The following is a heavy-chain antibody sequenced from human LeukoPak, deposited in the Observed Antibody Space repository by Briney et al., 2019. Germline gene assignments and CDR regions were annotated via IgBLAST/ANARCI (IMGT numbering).Heavy chain of an antibody. J-gene: IGHJ5*02. CDR2: IYYSGST. Sequence: SDTLSLTCAVSGYSISSSNWWGWIRQPPGKGLEWIGYIYYSGSTNYNPSLKSRVTISVDTSKNQFSLKLSSVTAADTAVYYCARRYYYGSGSYYTHNWFDPWGQGTLVTVSS. CDR1: GYSISSSNW. D-gene: IGHD3-10*01. CDR3: ARRYYYGSGSYYTHNWFDP. V-gene: IGHV4-28*01.